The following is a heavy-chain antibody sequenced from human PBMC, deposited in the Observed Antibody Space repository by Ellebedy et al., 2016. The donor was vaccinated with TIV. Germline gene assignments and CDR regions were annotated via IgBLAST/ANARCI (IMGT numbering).Heavy chain of an antibody. CDR1: GFTFSNYW. J-gene: IGHJ3*02. CDR2: IKQDGNEK. CDR3: VREFNPATDI. V-gene: IGHV3-7*01. Sequence: GESLKISXAASGFTFSNYWMSWVRQAPGKGLEWVANIKQDGNEKYYVDSVKGRFTISRDNAKTSLYLQMNSLRAEDTAVYYCVREFNPATDIWGQGTMVTVSS.